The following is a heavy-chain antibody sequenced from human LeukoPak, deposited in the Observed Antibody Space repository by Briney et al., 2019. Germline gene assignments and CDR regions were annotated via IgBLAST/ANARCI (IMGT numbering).Heavy chain of an antibody. CDR3: ATDSMYQSQTHSSYYYYGIDV. J-gene: IGHJ6*02. CDR2: FDPEDGET. Sequence: GASVKVSCKVSGYTLTELSMHWVRQAPGKGLEWMGGFDPEDGETIYAQKFQGRVTMTEDTSTDTAYMELSSLRSEDTAVYYCATDSMYQSQTHSSYYYYGIDVWGQGTTVTVSS. CDR1: GYTLTELS. V-gene: IGHV1-24*01. D-gene: IGHD2-2*01.